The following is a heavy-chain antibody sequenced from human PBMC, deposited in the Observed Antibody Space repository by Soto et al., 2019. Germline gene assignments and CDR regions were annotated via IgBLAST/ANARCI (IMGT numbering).Heavy chain of an antibody. D-gene: IGHD3-9*01. Sequence: GGSLRLSCAASGVTFSSYAMSWVRQAPGKGLEWVSAISGSGGSTYYADSVKGRFTISRDNSKNTLYLQMNSLRAEDTAVYYCTMDILTGPFDYWGQGTLVTVSS. V-gene: IGHV3-23*01. CDR1: GVTFSSYA. CDR3: TMDILTGPFDY. J-gene: IGHJ4*02. CDR2: ISGSGGST.